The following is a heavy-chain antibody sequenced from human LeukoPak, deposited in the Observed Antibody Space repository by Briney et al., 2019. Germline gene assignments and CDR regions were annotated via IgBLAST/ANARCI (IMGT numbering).Heavy chain of an antibody. CDR1: GFTFSSYA. CDR2: FSGGGGT. J-gene: IGHJ4*02. Sequence: GGSLRLSCAASGFTFSSYAMSWVRQAPGKGLEWVSAFSGGGGTYYADSVKGRFTITRDNSKNTLYLQMNSLRAEDTAIYYCAKRGYYGSSGSYAPFDYWGQGTLVTVSS. D-gene: IGHD3-22*01. V-gene: IGHV3-23*01. CDR3: AKRGYYGSSGSYAPFDY.